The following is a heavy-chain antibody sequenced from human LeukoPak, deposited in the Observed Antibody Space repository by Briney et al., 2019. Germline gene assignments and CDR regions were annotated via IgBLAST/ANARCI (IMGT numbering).Heavy chain of an antibody. CDR1: GGSFSGYY. CDR3: ARGGFFMVSPPREGFDY. J-gene: IGHJ4*02. CDR2: INHSGST. Sequence: PSETLSLTCAVYGGSFSGYYWSRIRQPPGKGLEWIGEINHSGSTNYNPSLKSRVTISVDTSKNQFSLKLSSVTAADTAVYYCARGGFFMVSPPREGFDYWGQGTLVTVSS. D-gene: IGHD2-8*01. V-gene: IGHV4-34*01.